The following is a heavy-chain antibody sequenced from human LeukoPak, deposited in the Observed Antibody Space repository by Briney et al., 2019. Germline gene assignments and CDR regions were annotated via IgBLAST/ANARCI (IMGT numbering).Heavy chain of an antibody. CDR3: ARPYFDGAFDV. CDR2: IFYSGSR. D-gene: IGHD3-22*01. V-gene: IGHV4-59*08. CDR1: GVSVSSYY. J-gene: IGHJ3*01. Sequence: PSETLSLTCTVSGVSVSSYYRSWVRQPPGKGLEWIGYIFYSGSRSYNPSLKSRVTISVDTSKNQFSLTLSSVTAADTALYYCARPYFDGAFDVWGQGTMVTVSS.